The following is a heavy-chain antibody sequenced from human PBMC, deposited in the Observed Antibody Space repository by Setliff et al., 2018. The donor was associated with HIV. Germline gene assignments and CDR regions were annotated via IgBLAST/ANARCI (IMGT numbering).Heavy chain of an antibody. V-gene: IGHV1-8*03. CDR1: GYTFTNYD. CDR3: ATHFRYSGTNGAFDV. D-gene: IGHD1-26*01. Sequence: ASVKVSCKASGYTFTNYDINWVRQATGQGLEWMGWMSPNSGNTGDAQKFQGRVTITVTPSISTAYMELSSLRSEDTAVYYCATHFRYSGTNGAFDVWGHGTMVTVSS. CDR2: MSPNSGNT. J-gene: IGHJ3*01.